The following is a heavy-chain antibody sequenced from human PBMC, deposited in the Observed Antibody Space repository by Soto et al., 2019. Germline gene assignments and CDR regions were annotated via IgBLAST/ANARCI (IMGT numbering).Heavy chain of an antibody. Sequence: GASVKVSCKASGYTFTSYYMHWVRQAPGQGLEWMGIINPSGGSKSYAQKFQGRVTMTRDTSTSTVYMELSSLRSEDTAVYYCARARRITIFGVVPFDPWGQGTLVTVSS. V-gene: IGHV1-46*01. CDR1: GYTFTSYY. J-gene: IGHJ5*02. CDR2: INPSGGSK. D-gene: IGHD3-3*01. CDR3: ARARRITIFGVVPFDP.